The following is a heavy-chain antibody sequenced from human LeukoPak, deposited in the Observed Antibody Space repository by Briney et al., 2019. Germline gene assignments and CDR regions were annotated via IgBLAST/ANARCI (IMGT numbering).Heavy chain of an antibody. V-gene: IGHV3-9*01. J-gene: IGHJ4*02. D-gene: IGHD1-26*01. Sequence: QPGGSLRLSCAASGFTFDDYAMHWVRQAPGKGLEWVSGISWNSGSIGYADSVKGRFTISRDNAKNSLYLQMNSLRAEDTALYYCAKDKEEEVGAPDYWGQGTLVTVSS. CDR2: ISWNSGSI. CDR1: GFTFDDYA. CDR3: AKDKEEEVGAPDY.